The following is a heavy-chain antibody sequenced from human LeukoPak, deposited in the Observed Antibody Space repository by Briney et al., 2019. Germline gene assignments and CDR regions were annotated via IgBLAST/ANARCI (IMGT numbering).Heavy chain of an antibody. J-gene: IGHJ3*02. V-gene: IGHV4-59*12. CDR3: ATSGLRFSLVYPRRRAFDI. CDR1: GGSISSYY. Sequence: PSETLSLTCTVSGGSISSYYWSWIRQPPGKGLEWIGYIYYSGSTNYNPSLKSRVTISVDTSKNQFSLRLKSVTAADTAVYYCATSGLRFSLVYPRRRAFDIWGQGTMVTVSS. CDR2: IYYSGST. D-gene: IGHD2-8*01.